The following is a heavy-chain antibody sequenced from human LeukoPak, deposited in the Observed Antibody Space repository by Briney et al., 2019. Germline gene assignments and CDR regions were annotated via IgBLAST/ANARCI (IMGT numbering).Heavy chain of an antibody. D-gene: IGHD3-10*01. J-gene: IGHJ6*04. V-gene: IGHV4-38-2*02. CDR2: IYYRGNA. Sequence: SETLSLTCAVSGYSISSGYQWAWIRQPPGKGPELIGSIYYRGNAYYNPSLKSRVTISLDTSKNQFSLKLSSVTAADTAVYYCARDMGYYRMDVWGKGTTVIVSS. CDR1: GYSISSGYQ. CDR3: ARDMGYYRMDV.